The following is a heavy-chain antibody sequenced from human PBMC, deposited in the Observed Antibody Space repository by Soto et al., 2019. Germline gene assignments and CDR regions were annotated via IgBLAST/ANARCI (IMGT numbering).Heavy chain of an antibody. CDR2: ISGSGGST. J-gene: IGHJ4*02. CDR3: AKDGLWFGELLSLYYFDY. CDR1: GFTFSSYA. Sequence: PGGSLRLSCAASGFTFSSYAMSWVRQAPGKGLEWVSAISGSGGSTYYADSVKGRFTISRDNSKNTLYLQMNSLRAEDTAVYYCAKDGLWFGELLSLYYFDYWGQGTLVTVSS. D-gene: IGHD3-10*01. V-gene: IGHV3-23*01.